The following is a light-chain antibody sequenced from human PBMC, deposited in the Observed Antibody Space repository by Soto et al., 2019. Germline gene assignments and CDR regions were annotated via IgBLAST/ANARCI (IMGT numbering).Light chain of an antibody. V-gene: IGLV2-14*03. CDR3: SSFTGIVGL. J-gene: IGLJ2*01. CDR2: DVS. CDR1: VSEVAGYTY. Sequence: QSALTQPASVSGSPGQTITISCTGAVSEVAGYTYVSWYQQHPGKGPKVIIYDVSNRHLGVSNRFSGSKSGTTASLTISGLQAEDEAAYFCSSFTGIVGLFGVGTKLTVL.